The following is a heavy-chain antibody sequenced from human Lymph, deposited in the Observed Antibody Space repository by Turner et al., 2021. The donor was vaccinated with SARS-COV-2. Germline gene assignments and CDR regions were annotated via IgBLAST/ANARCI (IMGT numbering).Heavy chain of an antibody. CDR1: EFTVSSNY. CDR2: IYSGGST. Sequence: EVQLVESGGGLIQPGGSLRLSCAASEFTVSSNYMSWVRQAPGKGLGWVSLIYSGGSTFYADSVKGRFTISRDNSKNTLYLQMNSLRADDTAVYYCARVLPYGDYFDFWGQGTLVTVSS. J-gene: IGHJ4*01. V-gene: IGHV3-53*01. D-gene: IGHD4-17*01. CDR3: ARVLPYGDYFDF.